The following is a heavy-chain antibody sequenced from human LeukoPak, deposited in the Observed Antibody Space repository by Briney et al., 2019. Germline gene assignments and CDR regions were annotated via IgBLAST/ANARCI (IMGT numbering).Heavy chain of an antibody. V-gene: IGHV1-2*02. Sequence: ASVKVSCKASGYTFTRYYMHWVRQAPGHGLEWMEWINPNSGSTNYTQKFQGRVTMTRDTSISTAYMELSRLRSDYTGVYYCARDPWLDNWGQGSLVTVSS. J-gene: IGHJ4*02. CDR2: INPNSGST. CDR1: GYTFTRYY. D-gene: IGHD6-19*01. CDR3: ARDPWLDN.